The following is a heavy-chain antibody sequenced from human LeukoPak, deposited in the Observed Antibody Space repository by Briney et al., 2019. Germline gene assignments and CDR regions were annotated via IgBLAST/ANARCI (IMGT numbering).Heavy chain of an antibody. J-gene: IGHJ4*02. Sequence: GGSLRLSSAASGFTFSSYDMNWVRQAPGKGLEWVSDVIGSGVSTYYADSVKGRFTVSRDKSRDTLYLQMNSLRVEDTAIYYCAKSSMGSGWYRRGFDYWRQGILVTVSS. CDR2: VIGSGVST. D-gene: IGHD6-13*01. V-gene: IGHV3-23*01. CDR1: GFTFSSYD. CDR3: AKSSMGSGWYRRGFDY.